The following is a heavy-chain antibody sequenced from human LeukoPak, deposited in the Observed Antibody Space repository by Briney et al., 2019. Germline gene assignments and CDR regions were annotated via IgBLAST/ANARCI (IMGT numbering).Heavy chain of an antibody. J-gene: IGHJ4*02. Sequence: SETLYLTCTVSGGSISSSSYYWGWIRQPPGKGLEWIGSIYYSGSTYYNPSLKSRVTISVDTSKNQFSLKLSSVTAADTAVYYCARSYYYYYFDYWGQGTLVTVSS. CDR3: ARSYYYYYFDY. CDR2: IYYSGST. D-gene: IGHD3-10*01. CDR1: GGSISSSSYY. V-gene: IGHV4-39*01.